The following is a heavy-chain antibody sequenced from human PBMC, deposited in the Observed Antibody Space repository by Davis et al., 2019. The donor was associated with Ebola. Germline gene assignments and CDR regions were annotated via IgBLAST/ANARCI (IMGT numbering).Heavy chain of an antibody. CDR2: IYYSGST. V-gene: IGHV4-39*01. CDR1: GGSISSGGYY. D-gene: IGHD3-16*02. CDR3: ARVRKMITFGGVIVIGSAFDI. Sequence: SETLSLTCTVSGGSISSGGYYWGWIRQPPGKGLEWIGSIYYSGSTYYNPSLKSRVTISVDTSKNQFSLKLSSVTAADTAVYYCARVRKMITFGGVIVIGSAFDIWGQGTMVTVSS. J-gene: IGHJ3*02.